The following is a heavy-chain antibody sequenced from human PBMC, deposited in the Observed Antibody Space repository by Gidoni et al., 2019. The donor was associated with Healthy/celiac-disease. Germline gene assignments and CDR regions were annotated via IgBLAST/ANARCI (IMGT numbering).Heavy chain of an antibody. CDR3: ARETGGRLYYVDY. J-gene: IGHJ4*02. Sequence: EVQLVESGGGLIQPGGSLRLSCAASGFTVSSNYMTWVRQAPGKGLEWVSVIYSGGSTYYADSVKGRFTISRDNSKNTLYLQMNSLRAEDTAVYYCARETGGRLYYVDYWGQGTLVTVSA. V-gene: IGHV3-53*01. CDR1: GFTVSSNY. D-gene: IGHD7-27*01. CDR2: IYSGGST.